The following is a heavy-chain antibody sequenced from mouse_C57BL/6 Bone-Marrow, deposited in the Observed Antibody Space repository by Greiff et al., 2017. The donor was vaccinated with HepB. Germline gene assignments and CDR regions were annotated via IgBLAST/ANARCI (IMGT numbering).Heavy chain of an antibody. CDR1: GFSLTSYG. Sequence: VNVVESGPGLVAPSQSLSITCTVSGFSLTSYGVHWVRQPPGKGLEWLVVIWSDGSTTYNSALKSRLSISKENSKRQVFLKMNSLQTDDKAMYYCARHGAIYDGYLYAMDYWGQGTSVTVSS. J-gene: IGHJ4*01. V-gene: IGHV2-6-1*01. D-gene: IGHD2-3*01. CDR2: IWSDGST. CDR3: ARHGAIYDGYLYAMDY.